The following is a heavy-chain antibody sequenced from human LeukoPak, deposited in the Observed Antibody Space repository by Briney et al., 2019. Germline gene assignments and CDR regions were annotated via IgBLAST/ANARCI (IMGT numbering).Heavy chain of an antibody. CDR3: ARVWSGAHFDY. V-gene: IGHV4-39*07. CDR1: GGSISSSSYY. J-gene: IGHJ4*02. CDR2: IYYSGST. Sequence: SETLSLTCTVSGGSISSSSYYWGWIRQPPGKGLEWIGSIYYSGSTYYNPSLKSRVTISVDTSKNQFSLKLSSVTAADTAVYYCARVWSGAHFDYWGQGTLVTVSS. D-gene: IGHD3-10*01.